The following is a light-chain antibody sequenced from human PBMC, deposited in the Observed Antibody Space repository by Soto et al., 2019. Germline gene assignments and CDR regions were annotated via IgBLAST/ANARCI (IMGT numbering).Light chain of an antibody. Sequence: QESHYPGYLWASEDRKGAMTGRASQTIMTYLNWYQQKPGQPPRLLIYDAFNRAAGIPARFSGSGSGTEFTLTISSLQPEDFATYHCQQSYSIPITLGQGTRLEI. J-gene: IGKJ5*01. CDR2: DAF. CDR1: QTIMTY. V-gene: IGKV1-39*01. CDR3: QQSYSIPIT.